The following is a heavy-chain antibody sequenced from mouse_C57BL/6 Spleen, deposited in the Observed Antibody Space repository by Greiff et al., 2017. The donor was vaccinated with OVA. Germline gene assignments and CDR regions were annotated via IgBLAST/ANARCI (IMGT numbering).Heavy chain of an antibody. V-gene: IGHV1-80*01. Sequence: QVQLQQSGAELVKPGASVKISCKASGYAFRSYWMNWVKQRPGKGLEWIGQIYPGDGDTNYNGKFKGKATLTADKSSSTAYMQLSSLTSEDSAVYVCARSGDYGYYFDYWGQGTTLTVSS. D-gene: IGHD1-2*01. J-gene: IGHJ2*01. CDR2: IYPGDGDT. CDR1: GYAFRSYW. CDR3: ARSGDYGYYFDY.